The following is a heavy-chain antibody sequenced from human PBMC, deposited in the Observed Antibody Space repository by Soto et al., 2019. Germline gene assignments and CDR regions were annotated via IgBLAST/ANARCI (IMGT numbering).Heavy chain of an antibody. V-gene: IGHV1-69*02. Sequence: QVQLVQSGTEVKKPGSSVTVSCKASGGPYGKYSISWVRQAPGQGLEWMGRIIPIFVITTYAQKFQGRVTFTAEKSTSTVYMDLSSLRSDDTVVYYCARSLLGDYYDSDGLDNWGQGTLVTVSS. CDR3: ARSLLGDYYDSDGLDN. J-gene: IGHJ4*02. CDR2: IIPIFVIT. D-gene: IGHD3-22*01. CDR1: GGPYGKYS.